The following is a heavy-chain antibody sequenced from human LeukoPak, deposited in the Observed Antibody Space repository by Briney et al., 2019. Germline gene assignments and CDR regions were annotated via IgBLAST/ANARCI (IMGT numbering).Heavy chain of an antibody. Sequence: GSSVKVSCKASGGTFSSYAISWVRQAPGQGLEWMGGIIPIFGTANYAQKFQGRVTITADESTSTAYMELSSLRSEDTAVYYCARVSIPYSSSSEFDYWGQGTLVTVSS. CDR2: IIPIFGTA. J-gene: IGHJ4*02. CDR1: GGTFSSYA. D-gene: IGHD6-6*01. CDR3: ARVSIPYSSSSEFDY. V-gene: IGHV1-69*01.